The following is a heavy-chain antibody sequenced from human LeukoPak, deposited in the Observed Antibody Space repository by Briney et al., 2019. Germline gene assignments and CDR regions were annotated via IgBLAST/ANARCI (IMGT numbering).Heavy chain of an antibody. CDR2: ISYDGSNK. J-gene: IGHJ4*02. CDR3: ASAYYYDSSGYSY. D-gene: IGHD3-22*01. V-gene: IGHV3-30*03. Sequence: GRSLRLSCGASGFTFSSYGMHWVRQAPGKGLEWVAVISYDGSNKYYADSVKGRFTISRDNSKNTLYLQMNSLRAEDTAVYYCASAYYYDSSGYSYWGQGTLVTVSS. CDR1: GFTFSSYG.